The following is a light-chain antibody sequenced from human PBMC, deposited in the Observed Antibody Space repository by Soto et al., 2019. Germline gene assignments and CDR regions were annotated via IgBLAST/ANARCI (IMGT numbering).Light chain of an antibody. Sequence: QSVLTQPASVSGSPGQSITISCTGTSSDVGGYNYVSWLQQHPGKVPKLIIYDVSSRPSGVSNRFSGSKSGNTASLTISGLQAEDEDDYYCTSYTSSNTHVFGGGTKLTVL. CDR1: SSDVGGYNY. V-gene: IGLV2-14*01. J-gene: IGLJ2*01. CDR3: TSYTSSNTHV. CDR2: DVS.